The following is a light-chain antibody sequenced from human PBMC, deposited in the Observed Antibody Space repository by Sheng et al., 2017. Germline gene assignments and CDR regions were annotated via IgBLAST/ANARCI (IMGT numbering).Light chain of an antibody. CDR1: QTINNNY. Sequence: EIVLTQSPGTLSLSPGQRATLSCRASQTINNNYLAWYQQKPGQAPRLLIYDASNRATGIPARFSGSGSGTDFTLTISSLEFEDLAVYYCQQRNSWPRTFGQGTKVEI. CDR3: QQRNSWPRT. V-gene: IGKV3-11*01. CDR2: DAS. J-gene: IGKJ1*01.